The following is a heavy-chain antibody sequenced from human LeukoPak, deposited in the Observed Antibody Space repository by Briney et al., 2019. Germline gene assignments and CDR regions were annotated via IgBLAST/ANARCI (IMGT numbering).Heavy chain of an antibody. J-gene: IGHJ6*03. CDR1: GLTVSSNY. D-gene: IGHD1-26*01. CDR2: IYSGGST. Sequence: PGGSLRLSCAASGLTVSSNYMSWVRQAPGKGLEWVSVIYSGGSTYYADSVKGRFTISRDNSKNTLYLQMNSLRAEDTAVYYCARLQTTSGAYYYYYYMDVWGKGTTVTVSS. CDR3: ARLQTTSGAYYYYYYMDV. V-gene: IGHV3-53*01.